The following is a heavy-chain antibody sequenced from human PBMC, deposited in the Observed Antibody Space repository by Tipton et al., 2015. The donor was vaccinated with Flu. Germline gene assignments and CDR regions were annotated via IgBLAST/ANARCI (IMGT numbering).Heavy chain of an antibody. D-gene: IGHD3-22*01. CDR1: GYSISSGYY. CDR3: AGQRLILDDSSGYYDY. J-gene: IGHJ4*02. CDR2: IYHSGST. Sequence: LRLSCAVSGYSISSGYYWGWIRQPPGKGLEWIGSIYHSGSTYYNPSLKSRVTISVDTSKNQFSLKLSSVTAADTAVYYCAGQRLILDDSSGYYDYWSQGTLVTVSS. V-gene: IGHV4-38-2*01.